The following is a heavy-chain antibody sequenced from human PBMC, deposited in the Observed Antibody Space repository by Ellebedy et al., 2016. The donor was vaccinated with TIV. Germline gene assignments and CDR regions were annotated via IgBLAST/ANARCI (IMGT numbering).Heavy chain of an antibody. V-gene: IGHV3-33*08. Sequence: GGSLRLSXAASVFSSRTYVMHWVRQAPGQGLEWVALMWSDGSYKFYADSVKGRFTISRDNSENTLYLQMNSLTAEDTAVYYCLRETYSGSQIGNFDHWGQGSLVTVSS. J-gene: IGHJ4*02. CDR1: VFSSRTYV. CDR3: LRETYSGSQIGNFDH. D-gene: IGHD5-12*01. CDR2: MWSDGSYK.